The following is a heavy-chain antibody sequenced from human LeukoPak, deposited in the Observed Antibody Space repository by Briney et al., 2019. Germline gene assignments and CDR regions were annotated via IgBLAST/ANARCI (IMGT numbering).Heavy chain of an antibody. CDR2: IYYSGST. Sequence: PSETLSLTCTVSGGSINSSSYYWCWIRQPPGKGLEWIGSIYYSGSTYYNPSLKSRVTISVDTSKNQFSLKLSSVTAADTAVYYCARHVGGYSYGYPKSRNYYYYYMDVWGKGTTVTISS. J-gene: IGHJ6*03. CDR1: GGSINSSSYY. V-gene: IGHV4-39*01. D-gene: IGHD5-18*01. CDR3: ARHVGGYSYGYPKSRNYYYYYMDV.